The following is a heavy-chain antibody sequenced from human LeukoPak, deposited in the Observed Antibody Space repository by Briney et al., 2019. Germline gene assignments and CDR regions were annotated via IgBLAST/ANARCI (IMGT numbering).Heavy chain of an antibody. J-gene: IGHJ4*02. CDR3: ARLGRYNWNYEGVYFEY. D-gene: IGHD1-7*01. Sequence: GESLKISCKGSGYTFTSYWIGWVRQMPGKGLEWMGIIYPGDSDTRYSPSFQGQVTISADKSINTAYLQWSSLKASDTAMYYCARLGRYNWNYEGVYFEYWAREPWSPSPQ. CDR2: IYPGDSDT. CDR1: GYTFTSYW. V-gene: IGHV5-51*01.